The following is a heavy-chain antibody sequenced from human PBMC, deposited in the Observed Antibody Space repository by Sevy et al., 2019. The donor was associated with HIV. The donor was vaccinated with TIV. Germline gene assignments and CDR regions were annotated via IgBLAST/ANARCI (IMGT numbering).Heavy chain of an antibody. J-gene: IGHJ4*02. Sequence: ASVKVSCKASGYTFTSYGISWVRQAPGQGLEWMGWISAYNGNTHYAQKLQGRVTMTTDTSTSTAYMGLRSLGSDDTAVYYCARDLGGYAGNSIDYWGQGTLVTVSS. CDR2: ISAYNGNT. CDR1: GYTFTSYG. V-gene: IGHV1-18*01. D-gene: IGHD6-13*01. CDR3: ARDLGGYAGNSIDY.